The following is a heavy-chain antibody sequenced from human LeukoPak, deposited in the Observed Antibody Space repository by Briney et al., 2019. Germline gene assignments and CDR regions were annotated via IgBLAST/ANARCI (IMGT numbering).Heavy chain of an antibody. CDR1: GFTFTTYW. J-gene: IGHJ4*02. V-gene: IGHV3-7*01. Sequence: GGSLRLSCAASGFTFTTYWMTRVRQAPGQGLEWVANIKQDGSEKYYVDSVKGRFTISRDNAESSLYLQMSSLRAEDTAVYYCARGRGVDYWGQGTLVTVSS. CDR2: IKQDGSEK. D-gene: IGHD3-10*01. CDR3: ARGRGVDY.